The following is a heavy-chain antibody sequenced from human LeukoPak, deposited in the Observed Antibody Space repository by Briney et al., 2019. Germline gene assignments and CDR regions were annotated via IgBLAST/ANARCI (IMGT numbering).Heavy chain of an antibody. CDR2: IYTSEST. V-gene: IGHV4-61*02. CDR1: GGSISSRSYY. CDR3: ARAVAGIEYYFDY. Sequence: PSETLSLTCTVSGGSISSRSYYWSWIRQPAGKGLEWIGRIYTSESTNYNPSLKSRVTISVDTSKNQFSLKLSSVTAADTAVYYCARAVAGIEYYFDYWGQGTLVTVSS. J-gene: IGHJ4*02. D-gene: IGHD6-19*01.